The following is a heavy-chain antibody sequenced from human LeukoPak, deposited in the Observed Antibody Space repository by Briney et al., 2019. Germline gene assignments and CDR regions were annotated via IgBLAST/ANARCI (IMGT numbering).Heavy chain of an antibody. CDR2: ISGSGGST. J-gene: IGHJ6*02. Sequence: PGGSLRLSCAACGVTFSSYAMSWVRHAPGKGLEWVSAISGSGGSTYYAGSVKGRFTISRDNSKNTLYLQMNSLRAEDTGVYYCAKSQLLYRYYGMDVWGQGTTVTVSS. V-gene: IGHV3-23*01. D-gene: IGHD2-2*02. CDR1: GVTFSSYA. CDR3: AKSQLLYRYYGMDV.